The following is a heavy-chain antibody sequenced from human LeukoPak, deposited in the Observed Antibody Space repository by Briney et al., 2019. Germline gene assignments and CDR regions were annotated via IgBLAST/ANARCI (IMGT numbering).Heavy chain of an antibody. J-gene: IGHJ4*02. CDR3: AKDRSSINDVCHGDFDY. V-gene: IGHV3-23*01. D-gene: IGHD2-8*01. Sequence: GSLRLSCAASGFIFSSYAMSWVRQAPGKGLEWVSTISGSGGSTYYADSVKGRFTISRDNSKNTVYLQMNSLRAEDTAVYYCAKDRSSINDVCHGDFDYWGQGTLVTVSS. CDR2: ISGSGGST. CDR1: GFIFSSYA.